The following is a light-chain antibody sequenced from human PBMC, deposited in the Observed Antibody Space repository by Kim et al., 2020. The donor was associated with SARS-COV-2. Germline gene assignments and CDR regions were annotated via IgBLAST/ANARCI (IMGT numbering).Light chain of an antibody. CDR2: GGS. J-gene: IGKJ1*01. V-gene: IGKV1-17*01. Sequence: ASRGDRVTITCRASQGIRSDLGWYQQKPGRAPTRLIYGGSTLESGVPSRFSGSGSGTEFTLTISSLQPEDFATYYCLQHHAYPRTFGQGTKVDIK. CDR3: LQHHAYPRT. CDR1: QGIRSD.